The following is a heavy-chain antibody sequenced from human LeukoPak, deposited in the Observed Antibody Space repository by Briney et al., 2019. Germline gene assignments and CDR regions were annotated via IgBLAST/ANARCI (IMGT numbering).Heavy chain of an antibody. V-gene: IGHV3-30*18. CDR3: AKDSLLAYYED. D-gene: IGHD3-3*01. CDR2: ISYDGSNK. Sequence: GGSLRLSCAASGFTFSSHGMHWVRQAPGKGLEWVAVISYDGSNKYYADSVKGRFTISRDNSKNTLYLQMNSLRAEDTAVYYCAKDSLLAYYEDWGQGTLVTVSS. CDR1: GFTFSSHG. J-gene: IGHJ4*02.